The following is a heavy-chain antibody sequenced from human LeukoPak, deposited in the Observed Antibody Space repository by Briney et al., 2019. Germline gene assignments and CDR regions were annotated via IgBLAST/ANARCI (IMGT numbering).Heavy chain of an antibody. Sequence: GGSLRLSCAASGFTFSSYWMSWVRQAPGKGLEWVANIKQDGSEKYYVDSVKGRFTISRYNAKNSLYLQMNSLRAEDTAVYYCARVQYSSSWPPEWELPGFDYWGQGTLVTVSS. CDR3: ARVQYSSSWPPEWELPGFDY. D-gene: IGHD6-13*01. CDR2: IKQDGSEK. J-gene: IGHJ4*02. V-gene: IGHV3-7*01. CDR1: GFTFSSYW.